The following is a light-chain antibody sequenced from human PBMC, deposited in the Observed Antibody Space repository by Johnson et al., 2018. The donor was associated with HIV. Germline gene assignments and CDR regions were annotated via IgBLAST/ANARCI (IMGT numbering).Light chain of an antibody. CDR2: DNN. J-gene: IGLJ1*01. CDR1: SSNIGNNY. Sequence: QSVLTQPPSLSAAPGQTVTISCSGSSSNIGNNYVSWYQQLPGTAPKLLIYDNNKRPSGIPDRFSGSKSGTSATLGITGLQTGDEADYYCGTWDSSLSYVFGTGTKVTVL. V-gene: IGLV1-51*01. CDR3: GTWDSSLSYV.